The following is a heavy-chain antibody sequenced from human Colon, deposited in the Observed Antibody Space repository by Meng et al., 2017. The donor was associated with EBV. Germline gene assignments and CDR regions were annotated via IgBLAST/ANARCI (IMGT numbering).Heavy chain of an antibody. V-gene: IGHV4-39*07. Sequence: QLQLQGSGLGLVKTSETLSLTCFVSGDSVSDTNHFWGWVRQAPGKGLEWVGSINSNWNTYSNPSLTSRVTMSLDTSKNQFSLKLSSVTAADTAVYYCVRVRGDFDYWGQGTLVTVSS. CDR2: INSNWNT. D-gene: IGHD3-16*01. CDR1: GDSVSDTNHF. J-gene: IGHJ4*02. CDR3: VRVRGDFDY.